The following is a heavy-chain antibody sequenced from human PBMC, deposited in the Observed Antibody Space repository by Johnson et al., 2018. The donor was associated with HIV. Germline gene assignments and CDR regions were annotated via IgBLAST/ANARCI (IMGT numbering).Heavy chain of an antibody. CDR3: ASPMEGAFDI. CDR2: IYSGGST. J-gene: IGHJ3*02. Sequence: VQLVESGGGLVQPGGSLRLSCAASGFTVSSNYMNCVHQAPGNGLEWVSVIYSGGSTYYADSVKGRFTISRDNSKNTLYLQMNSLRAEDTAVYYCASPMEGAFDIWGQGTMVTVSS. CDR1: GFTVSSNY. V-gene: IGHV3-66*02. D-gene: IGHD1-1*01.